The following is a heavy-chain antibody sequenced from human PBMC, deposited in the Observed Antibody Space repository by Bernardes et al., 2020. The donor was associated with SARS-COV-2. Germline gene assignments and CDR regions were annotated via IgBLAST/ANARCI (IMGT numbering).Heavy chain of an antibody. CDR2: LSAYSGDA. CDR3: ARSTPITIFGTVDY. CDR1: GYTFTTYG. Sequence: ASVKVSCKASGYTFTTYGITWVRQAPGQGLEWMGWLSAYSGDANYAQKFRGRVTMTTDTSTGTAYMELRSLRSDDTAVYYCARSTPITIFGTVDYWGQGTLVTVSS. V-gene: IGHV1-18*01. J-gene: IGHJ4*02. D-gene: IGHD3-3*01.